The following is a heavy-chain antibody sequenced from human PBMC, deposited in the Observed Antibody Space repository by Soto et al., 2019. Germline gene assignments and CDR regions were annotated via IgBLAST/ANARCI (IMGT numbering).Heavy chain of an antibody. CDR2: ITGSGGST. D-gene: IGHD1-26*01. Sequence: LRLSCAASGFTFSSYAMSWVRQAPGKGLEWVSAITGSGGSTYYADSVKGRFTVSRDNSKNTLYLQMNSLRAEDTALYYCAKSGSFFYFDSWGQGTLVTVSS. CDR3: AKSGSFFYFDS. J-gene: IGHJ4*02. V-gene: IGHV3-23*01. CDR1: GFTFSSYA.